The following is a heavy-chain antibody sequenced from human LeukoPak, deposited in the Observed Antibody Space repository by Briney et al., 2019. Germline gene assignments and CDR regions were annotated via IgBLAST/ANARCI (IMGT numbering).Heavy chain of an antibody. CDR3: ATYRQVLLPFES. J-gene: IGHJ4*02. Sequence: PGGSLRLSCAASGFTFSSYAMHWVRQAPGKGLEWVSSIFPSGGEIHYADSVRGRFTISRDNSKSILSLQMNSLRAEDTAIYYCATYRQVLLPFESWGQGTLVTVSS. D-gene: IGHD5-18*01. CDR1: GFTFSSYA. CDR2: IFPSGGEI. V-gene: IGHV3-23*01.